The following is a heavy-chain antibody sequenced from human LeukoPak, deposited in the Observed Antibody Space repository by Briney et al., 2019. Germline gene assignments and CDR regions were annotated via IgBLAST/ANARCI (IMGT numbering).Heavy chain of an antibody. CDR1: GFTVSSNY. CDR2: LYTGGST. J-gene: IGHJ4*02. CDR3: ARALGGSYAGLDY. D-gene: IGHD1-26*01. Sequence: GGSLRLSCAASGFTVSSNYMSWVRQAPGKGLEWVSVLYTGGSTYYADSVKGRFTISRDNSKNTLYLQMNSLRAEDTAVYYCARALGGSYAGLDYWGQGILVTVSS. V-gene: IGHV3-53*01.